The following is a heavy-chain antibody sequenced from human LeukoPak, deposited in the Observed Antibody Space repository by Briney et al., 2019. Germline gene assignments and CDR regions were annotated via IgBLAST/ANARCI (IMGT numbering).Heavy chain of an antibody. Sequence: SETLSLTCTVSGGSISSGDYYWSWIRQPPGKGLEWIGYIYYSGSTYYNPSLKSRVTISVDTSKNQPSLKLSSVTAADTAVYYCARETTVTTYYFDYWGQGTLVTVSS. D-gene: IGHD4-17*01. CDR1: GGSISSGDYY. CDR2: IYYSGST. J-gene: IGHJ4*02. V-gene: IGHV4-30-4*01. CDR3: ARETTVTTYYFDY.